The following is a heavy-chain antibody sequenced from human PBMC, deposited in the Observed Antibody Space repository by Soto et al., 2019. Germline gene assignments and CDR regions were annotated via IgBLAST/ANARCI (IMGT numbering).Heavy chain of an antibody. Sequence: PGESLKISCKGSGYSFTSYWISWVRQMPGKGLEWMGRIDPSDSYTNYSPSFQGHVTISADKSISTAYLQWSSLKASDTAMYYCARLREDSYGPSYGMDVWGQGATVTVSS. CDR3: ARLREDSYGPSYGMDV. V-gene: IGHV5-10-1*01. D-gene: IGHD5-18*01. CDR2: IDPSDSYT. CDR1: GYSFTSYW. J-gene: IGHJ6*02.